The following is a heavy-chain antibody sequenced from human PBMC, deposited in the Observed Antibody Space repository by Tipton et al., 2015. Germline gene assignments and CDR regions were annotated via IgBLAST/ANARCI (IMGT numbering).Heavy chain of an antibody. J-gene: IGHJ4*02. D-gene: IGHD4-23*01. Sequence: TLSLTCAVSAYSISTDYYWVWIRQPPGKGLEWIGTISHSGSTYYTPSLKSRVTISVDTSKTQFSLKTSSVTASDTAVYYCARARGRHGGLFDSWGQGILVTVSS. V-gene: IGHV4-38-2*01. CDR3: ARARGRHGGLFDS. CDR2: ISHSGST. CDR1: AYSISTDYY.